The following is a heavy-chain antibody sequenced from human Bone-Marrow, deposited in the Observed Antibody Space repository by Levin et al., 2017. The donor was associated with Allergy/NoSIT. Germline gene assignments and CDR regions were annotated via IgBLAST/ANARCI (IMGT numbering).Heavy chain of an antibody. Sequence: GGSLRLSCAASGFSVSRHYMAWVRQAPGKGLEWVSVIYSSGSAYYADSVKGRFTISRDNSKNTLYLQLNSLGAEDTAVYYCVRDYNTETSYGMDVWGHGTTVTVSS. CDR1: GFSVSRHY. V-gene: IGHV3-66*01. CDR3: VRDYNTETSYGMDV. D-gene: IGHD4-17*01. CDR2: IYSSGSA. J-gene: IGHJ6*02.